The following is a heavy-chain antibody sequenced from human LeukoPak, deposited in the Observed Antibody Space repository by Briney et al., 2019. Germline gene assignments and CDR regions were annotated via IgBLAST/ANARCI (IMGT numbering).Heavy chain of an antibody. CDR2: MNPNSGNT. D-gene: IGHD3-10*01. CDR1: GYTFTSCD. J-gene: IGHJ4*02. V-gene: IGHV1-8*01. CDR3: ARGQGLRRARGVISY. Sequence: ASVKVSCKASGYTFTSCDINWVRQATGQGLEWMGWMNPNSGNTGYAQKFQGRVTMTRNTSISTAYMELSSLRSEDTAVYYCARGQGLRRARGVISYWGQGTLVTVSS.